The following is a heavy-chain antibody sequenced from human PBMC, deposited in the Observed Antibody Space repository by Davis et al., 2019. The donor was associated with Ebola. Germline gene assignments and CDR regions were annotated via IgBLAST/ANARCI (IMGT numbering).Heavy chain of an antibody. J-gene: IGHJ4*02. V-gene: IGHV4-30-4*08. CDR2: ISYTGRT. CDR1: GSPFSTADFY. CDR3: ARVGFSYGHAVY. Sequence: PSETLSLTCTVSGSPFSTADFYWSWVRQPPGKGLEWLGYISYTGRTFHNPSLRSRVTMSVDPSKKQFSLKLASVTVADTAMYFCARVGFSYGHAVYWGPGTLVTVSS. D-gene: IGHD3-16*01.